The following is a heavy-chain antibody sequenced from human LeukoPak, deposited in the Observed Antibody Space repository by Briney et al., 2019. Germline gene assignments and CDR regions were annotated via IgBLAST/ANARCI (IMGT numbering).Heavy chain of an antibody. D-gene: IGHD2-15*01. J-gene: IGHJ5*02. Sequence: GGSLRLSCAASGFTFSSYAMSWVRQAPGKGLEWVSAISGSGVTTYYADSVKGRFTISRDNSKNTLYLQMNSLSADDTAVYYCAKDPRVVVAATRFGPNWFDPWGQGTLVTVSS. CDR3: AKDPRVVVAATRFGPNWFDP. CDR2: ISGSGVTT. V-gene: IGHV3-23*01. CDR1: GFTFSSYA.